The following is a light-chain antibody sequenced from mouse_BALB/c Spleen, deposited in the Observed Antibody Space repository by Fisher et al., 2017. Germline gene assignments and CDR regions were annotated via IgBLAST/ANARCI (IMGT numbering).Light chain of an antibody. V-gene: IGKV4-53*01. J-gene: IGKJ1*01. Sequence: DIVLTQSPALMAASPGEKVTITCSVSSSISSSYLHWYQQKSGISPKPWIYGTSNLASGVPARFSGSGSGTSYSLTISSMEAEDAATYYCHQYHRSPWTFGGGTKLEIK. CDR3: HQYHRSPWT. CDR2: GTS. CDR1: SSISSSY.